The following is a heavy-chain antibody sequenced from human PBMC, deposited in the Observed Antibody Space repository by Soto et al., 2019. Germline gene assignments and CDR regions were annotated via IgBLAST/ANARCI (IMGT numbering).Heavy chain of an antibody. CDR3: ARVPNGYCSSTSCYSVDY. D-gene: IGHD2-2*01. CDR2: INHSGST. Sequence: PSETLSLTCAVYGGSFSGYYWSWIRQPPGKGLEWIGEINHSGSTNYNPSLKSRVTISVDTSKNQFSLKLSSVTAADTAVYYCARVPNGYCSSTSCYSVDYWGQGTLVTVSS. CDR1: GGSFSGYY. J-gene: IGHJ4*02. V-gene: IGHV4-34*01.